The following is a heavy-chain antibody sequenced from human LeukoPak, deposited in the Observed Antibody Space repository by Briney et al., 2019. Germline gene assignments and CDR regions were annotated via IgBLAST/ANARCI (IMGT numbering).Heavy chain of an antibody. CDR3: AGLRRAYYYYMDV. CDR2: ISGSGNYI. Sequence: GGSLRLSCAASGFSLSDYSMTWVRQAPGKGLEWVSSISGSGNYIYYADSLKGRFTISRDNANNLLFLQMSSLRAEDTAVYFCAGLRRAYYYYMDVWGKGTTVTVPS. CDR1: GFSLSDYS. J-gene: IGHJ6*03. V-gene: IGHV3-21*06.